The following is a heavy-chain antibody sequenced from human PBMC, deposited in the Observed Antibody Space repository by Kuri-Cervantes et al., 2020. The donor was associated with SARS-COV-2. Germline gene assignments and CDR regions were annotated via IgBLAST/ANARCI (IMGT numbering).Heavy chain of an antibody. V-gene: IGHV3-33*08. J-gene: IGHJ6*04. CDR1: GFTDSSKC. CDR2: IWFDGSHK. D-gene: IGHD3-10*01. Sequence: GESLKISCAASGFTDSSKCMNWVRQAPGKGLEWVAVIWFDGSHKYYADSVKGRFSTSRDNSKNMLYLQMNSLRVEDTAVYYCARDLFGRSDGSWMDVWGKGTTVTVSS. CDR3: ARDLFGRSDGSWMDV.